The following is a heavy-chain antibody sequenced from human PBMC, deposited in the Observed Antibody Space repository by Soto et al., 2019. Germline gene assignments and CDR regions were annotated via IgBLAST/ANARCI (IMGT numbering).Heavy chain of an antibody. D-gene: IGHD6-19*01. V-gene: IGHV3-23*01. CDR2: ISGSGGST. CDR3: ATARFIAVADDDAFDI. CDR1: GFTFSSYA. Sequence: GGSLRLSCAASGFTFSSYAMSWVRQAPGKGLEWVSAISGSGGSTYYADSVKGRFTISRDNSKNTLYLQMNSLRAEDTAVYYCATARFIAVADDDAFDIWGQGTMVTVSS. J-gene: IGHJ3*02.